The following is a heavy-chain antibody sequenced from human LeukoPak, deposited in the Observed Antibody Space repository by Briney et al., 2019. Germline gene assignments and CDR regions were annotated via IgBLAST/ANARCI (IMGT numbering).Heavy chain of an antibody. CDR1: GGSISSGGYY. CDR3: ARSYYGPPGLFDY. Sequence: SETLSLTCTVSGGSISSGGYYWSWIRQHPGKGLEWIGYIYYSGSTYYNPSLKSRVTISVDTSKNQFSLKLSSVTAADTAVYYCARSYYGPPGLFDYWGQGTLVTVSS. CDR2: IYYSGST. D-gene: IGHD3-10*01. J-gene: IGHJ4*02. V-gene: IGHV4-31*03.